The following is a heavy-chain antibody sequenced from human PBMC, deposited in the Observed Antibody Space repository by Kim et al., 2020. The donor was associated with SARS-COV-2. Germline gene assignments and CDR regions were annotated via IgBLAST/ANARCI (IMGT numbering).Heavy chain of an antibody. CDR2: A. Sequence: ANYAQKFQGRVTITADESTSTAYMELSSLRSEDTAVYYCARAGSIEAADYWGQGTLVTVSS. V-gene: IGHV1-69*01. D-gene: IGHD6-13*01. CDR3: ARAGSIEAADY. J-gene: IGHJ4*02.